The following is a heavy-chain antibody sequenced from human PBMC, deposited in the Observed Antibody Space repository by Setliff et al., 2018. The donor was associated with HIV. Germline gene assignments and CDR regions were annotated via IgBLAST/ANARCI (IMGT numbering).Heavy chain of an antibody. D-gene: IGHD3-10*01. V-gene: IGHV4-34*01. CDR2: INHRGSI. Sequence: SETLSLTCAVSGASFNSYFWTWIRQPPGKGLEWIGEINHRGSIYYNSSLKSRVTIAVDTSKNQFSLNLSAVTAADTAVYYCARGSVFWDRGNHYQYMDVWAKGTTVTVSS. CDR1: GASFNSYF. J-gene: IGHJ6*03. CDR3: ARGSVFWDRGNHYQYMDV.